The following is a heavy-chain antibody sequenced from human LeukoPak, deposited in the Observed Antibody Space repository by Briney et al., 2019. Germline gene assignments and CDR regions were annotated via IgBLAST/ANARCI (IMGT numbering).Heavy chain of an antibody. Sequence: ASVKVSCKGSGYTFIDYFIHWMRQTPGQGLEWLGWINPNSGVTRYAQKFQGRVTLTRDTAAYMELSSLKYDDTAVYYCARAVSGTLGGPFDIWGQGTAVTVSS. D-gene: IGHD1-14*01. CDR1: GYTFIDYF. V-gene: IGHV1-2*02. J-gene: IGHJ3*02. CDR2: INPNSGVT. CDR3: ARAVSGTLGGPFDI.